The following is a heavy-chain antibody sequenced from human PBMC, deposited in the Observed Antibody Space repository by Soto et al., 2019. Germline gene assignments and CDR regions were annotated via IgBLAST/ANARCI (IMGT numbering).Heavy chain of an antibody. Sequence: SETLSLTCTVSGGSVSSGSYYWSWIRQPPGKGLEWIGYIYYRGSTNYNPSLKSRVTISVDTSKNQFSLKLSSVTAADTAVYYCALLSYSSSWYYFDYWGQGTLVTVSS. D-gene: IGHD6-13*01. V-gene: IGHV4-61*01. CDR2: IYYRGST. J-gene: IGHJ4*02. CDR3: ALLSYSSSWYYFDY. CDR1: GGSVSSGSYY.